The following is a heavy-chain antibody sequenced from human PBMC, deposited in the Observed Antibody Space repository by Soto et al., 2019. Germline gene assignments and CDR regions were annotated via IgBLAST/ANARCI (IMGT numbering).Heavy chain of an antibody. CDR1: GFTFRSYG. J-gene: IGHJ3*02. D-gene: IGHD6-19*01. Sequence: GWSLRLSCAASGFTFRSYGMHWVRQAPGKGLEWVAFILYDGSNKYYADSVKGRFTISRDNSKNTLYLQMNSLRAEDTAVYYCAKPYSSGWYDSFDIWGQGTMVTVSS. V-gene: IGHV3-30*18. CDR2: ILYDGSNK. CDR3: AKPYSSGWYDSFDI.